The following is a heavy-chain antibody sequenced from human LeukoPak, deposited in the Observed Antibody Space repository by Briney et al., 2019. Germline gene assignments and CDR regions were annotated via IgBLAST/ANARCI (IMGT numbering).Heavy chain of an antibody. Sequence: GESLRISCKVSGYSFTSYWISWVRQMPGKGLEWMGRIDPSDSHSTYSPSFQGHVTISADRSISTAYLQWSSLKASDTAIYFCARAIAVAARGGFDYWGQGTLVTVSS. V-gene: IGHV5-10-1*01. CDR3: ARAIAVAARGGFDY. D-gene: IGHD6-19*01. CDR1: GYSFTSYW. CDR2: IDPSDSHS. J-gene: IGHJ4*02.